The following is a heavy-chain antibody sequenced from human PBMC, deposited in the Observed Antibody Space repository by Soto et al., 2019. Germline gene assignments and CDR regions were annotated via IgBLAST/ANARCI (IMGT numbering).Heavy chain of an antibody. CDR3: AKDQGSSWYEIDY. J-gene: IGHJ4*02. Sequence: EVQLLESGGGLVQPGGSLRLCYAASRFTFSNYAVTWVRQAPGKGLEWVSTISGSGGSTYYADSVKGRFTISRDNSKNTLYLQMNSLRAEDTAVYYCAKDQGSSWYEIDYWGQGTLVTVSS. D-gene: IGHD6-13*01. CDR1: RFTFSNYA. CDR2: ISGSGGST. V-gene: IGHV3-23*01.